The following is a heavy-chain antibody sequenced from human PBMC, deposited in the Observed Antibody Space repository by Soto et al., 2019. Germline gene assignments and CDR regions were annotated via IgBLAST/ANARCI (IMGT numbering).Heavy chain of an antibody. Sequence: EVQLLESGGGLVQPGGSLRLSCAASGFTFSSYAMSWVGQAPGKGLEWVSAISGSGGSTYYADSVKGRFTISGDNSKNTLYLQMSSLRAEDTAVYYCAKHDRRGDYFDYWGQGTLVTVSS. V-gene: IGHV3-23*01. J-gene: IGHJ4*02. D-gene: IGHD1-1*01. CDR3: AKHDRRGDYFDY. CDR2: ISGSGGST. CDR1: GFTFSSYA.